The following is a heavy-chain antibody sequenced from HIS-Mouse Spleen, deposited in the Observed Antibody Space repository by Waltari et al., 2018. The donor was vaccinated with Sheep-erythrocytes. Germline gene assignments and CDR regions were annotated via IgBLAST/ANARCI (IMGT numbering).Heavy chain of an antibody. D-gene: IGHD1-26*01. CDR2: IIPILGIA. J-gene: IGHJ4*02. CDR1: GGTFSSSA. V-gene: IGHV1-69*04. Sequence: QVQLVQSGAEVKKPGSSVKVSCKASGGTFSSSAISWMRQAPGQGLEWMGRIIPILGIANYAQKFQGRVTITADKSTSTAYMELSSLRSEDTAVYYCAQTGATTPHFDYWGQGTLVTVSS. CDR3: AQTGATTPHFDY.